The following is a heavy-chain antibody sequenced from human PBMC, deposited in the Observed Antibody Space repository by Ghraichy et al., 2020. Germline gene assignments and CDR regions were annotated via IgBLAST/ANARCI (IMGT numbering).Heavy chain of an antibody. D-gene: IGHD2-2*01. J-gene: IGHJ4*02. CDR2: INHGGNT. V-gene: IGHV4-34*01. Sequence: SETLSLTCTVYGVSFSGYYWSWIRQAPGKGLEWIGEINHGGNTNYNPSLKGRVTISIDTSKNQFSLQLNSVTAADTALYYCARGLSASWHRFDNWGQGTLVTVSS. CDR1: GVSFSGYY. CDR3: ARGLSASWHRFDN.